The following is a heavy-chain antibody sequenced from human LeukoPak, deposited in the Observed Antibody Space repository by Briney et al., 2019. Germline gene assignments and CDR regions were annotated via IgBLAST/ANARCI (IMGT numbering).Heavy chain of an antibody. J-gene: IGHJ3*02. CDR1: GGTFSSYA. V-gene: IGHV1-69*13. Sequence: SVQFSCKASGGTFSSYAISWVRQARGQGLDWMGGVIPIFGTANYEKGFKGRVTITPDESTSTAYLALSSLRSEDTAMYSCARDRDDYDSSGYPLDAFDIWGQGTMVTVSS. D-gene: IGHD3-22*01. CDR3: ARDRDDYDSSGYPLDAFDI. CDR2: VIPIFGTA.